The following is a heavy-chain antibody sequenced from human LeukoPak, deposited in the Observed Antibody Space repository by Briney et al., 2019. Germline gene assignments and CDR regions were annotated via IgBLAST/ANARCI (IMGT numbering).Heavy chain of an antibody. J-gene: IGHJ6*02. CDR2: FDPEDGET. Sequence: ASVKVSCKVSGYTLTELSMHWVRQAPGKGLEWMGGFDPEDGETIYAQKFQGRVTMTEDTSTDTAYMELSSLRSEDTAVYYCARDVDTAMVRTLYYYYGMDVWGQGTTVTVSS. D-gene: IGHD5-18*01. CDR1: GYTLTELS. CDR3: ARDVDTAMVRTLYYYYGMDV. V-gene: IGHV1-24*01.